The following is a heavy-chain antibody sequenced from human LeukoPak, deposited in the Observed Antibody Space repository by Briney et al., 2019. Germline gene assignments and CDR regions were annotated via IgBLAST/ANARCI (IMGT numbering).Heavy chain of an antibody. V-gene: IGHV3-7*01. D-gene: IGHD2-15*01. CDR3: GRGSRISDY. J-gene: IGHJ4*02. CDR1: GFIFSSYW. CDR2: IKQDGSEK. Sequence: GGSLRLSREVSGFIFSSYWMSWVRQAPGKGPEWVAHIKQDGSEKDYVDSVKGRFTISRDNGKNSLYLQMNSLRAEDTAVYYCGRGSRISDYWGQGTQVTVSS.